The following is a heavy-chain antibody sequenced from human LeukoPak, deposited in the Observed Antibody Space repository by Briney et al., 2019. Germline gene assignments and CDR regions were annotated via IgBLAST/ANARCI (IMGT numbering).Heavy chain of an antibody. CDR1: GGSLSSYY. CDR3: ARGLASGYPPIPFDY. D-gene: IGHD3-3*01. V-gene: IGHV4-34*12. CDR2: IIGTGST. J-gene: IGHJ4*02. Sequence: SETLSLTCTVSGGSLSSYYWNSIRQPPGKGLEWNGEIIGTGSTKYNSSLKSRVTISVDTSKNEFSLNLTSVTAADTAIYYCARGLASGYPPIPFDYWGQGTLVTVSS.